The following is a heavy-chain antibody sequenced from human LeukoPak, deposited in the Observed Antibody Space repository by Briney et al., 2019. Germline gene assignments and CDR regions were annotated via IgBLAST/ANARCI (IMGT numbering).Heavy chain of an antibody. CDR3: ARGPKIRGYSYGYYYYYMDV. CDR1: GFTFSSYS. D-gene: IGHD5-18*01. V-gene: IGHV3-21*01. J-gene: IGHJ6*03. CDR2: ISSSSSYI. Sequence: PGGSLRLSCAASGFTFSSYSMNWVRQAPGKGLEWVSSISSSSSYIYYADSVKGRFTISRDNAKNSLYLQMNSLRAEDTAVYYCARGPKIRGYSYGYYYYYMDVRGKGTTVTVSS.